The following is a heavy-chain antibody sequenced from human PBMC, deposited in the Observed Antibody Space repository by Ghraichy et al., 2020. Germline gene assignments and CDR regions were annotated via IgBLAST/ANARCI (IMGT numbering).Heavy chain of an antibody. J-gene: IGHJ4*02. Sequence: SETLSLTCTVSRVSVAGGSYFWSWIRQPPGKGLEWIGYIFTGGNSNYNPSLKSRLTISVDTSKNQFSLNLTSVTAADTAVYYCAGRGRRFDYWGQGTLVTVSS. CDR2: IFTGGNS. CDR3: AGRGRRFDY. V-gene: IGHV4-61*01. CDR1: RVSVAGGSYF. D-gene: IGHD3-10*01.